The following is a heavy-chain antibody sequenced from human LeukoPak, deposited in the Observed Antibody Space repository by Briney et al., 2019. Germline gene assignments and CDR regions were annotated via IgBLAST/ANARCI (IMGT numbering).Heavy chain of an antibody. CDR3: ASGKQGETNYFDY. CDR2: ISSSGSTI. V-gene: IGHV3-11*04. Sequence: GGSLRLSCAASGFTFSDYYMSRIRQAPGKGLEWVSYISSSGSTIYYADSVKGRFTISRDNAKNSPYLQMNSLRAEDTAVYYCASGKQGETNYFDYWGQGTLVTVSS. CDR1: GFTFSDYY. D-gene: IGHD3-16*01. J-gene: IGHJ4*02.